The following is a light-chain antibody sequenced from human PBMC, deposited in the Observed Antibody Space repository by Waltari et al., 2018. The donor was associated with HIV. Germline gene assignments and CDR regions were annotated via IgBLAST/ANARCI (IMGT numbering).Light chain of an antibody. CDR2: DAS. CDR3: QQRSNWPPTGVVT. V-gene: IGKV3-11*01. CDR1: QSVSSY. Sequence: EIVLTQSPATLSLSPGERATLSCRASQSVSSYLAWYQQKPGQAPRLLIYDASNRATGIPARFSGSGSGTDFTLTISSLEPEDFAVYYCQQRSNWPPTGVVTFGPGTKVDIK. J-gene: IGKJ3*01.